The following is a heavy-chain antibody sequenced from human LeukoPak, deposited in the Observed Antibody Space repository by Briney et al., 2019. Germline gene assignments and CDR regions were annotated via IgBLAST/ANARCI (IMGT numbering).Heavy chain of an antibody. Sequence: GGSLRLSCAASGFTFSSYWMHWVRQAPGKGLEWVGRIKSNTDGGTTDYAAPVKGRFTISRDDSKNTLYLQMNSLKTEDTAVYYCSTMKAAGSLDFWGQGTLVTVSS. CDR1: GFTFSSYW. D-gene: IGHD6-13*01. CDR2: IKSNTDGGTT. J-gene: IGHJ4*02. CDR3: STMKAAGSLDF. V-gene: IGHV3-15*01.